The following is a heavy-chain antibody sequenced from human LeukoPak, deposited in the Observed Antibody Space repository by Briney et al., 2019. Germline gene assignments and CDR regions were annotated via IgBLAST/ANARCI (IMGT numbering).Heavy chain of an antibody. CDR2: IVPILGTA. V-gene: IGHV1-69*04. CDR3: ARERFRGGEGAFDI. D-gene: IGHD3-16*01. CDR1: GGTFSTYA. Sequence: SVKVSCKASGGTFSTYAISWVRQAPGQGLEWVGRIVPILGTANYAQNFQGRVTITADKSTTTAYMELSSLRSEDTAVYYCARERFRGGEGAFDIWGQGTMVTVSS. J-gene: IGHJ3*02.